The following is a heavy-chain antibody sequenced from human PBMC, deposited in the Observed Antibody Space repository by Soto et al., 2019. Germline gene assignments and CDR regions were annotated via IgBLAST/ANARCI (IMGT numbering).Heavy chain of an antibody. D-gene: IGHD3-10*01. V-gene: IGHV3-53*01. J-gene: IGHJ4*02. CDR1: GFTVGNNY. CDR3: AKDGRGSASHYNSFGY. Sequence: EVQLVESGGGLIQPGGSLKLCCAASGFTVGNNYMSWVRQAPGKGLEWVSLIYSTGTTKYADSVKGRFTVSRDNAKNTLYLQMNSLRAEYTAVYYCAKDGRGSASHYNSFGYWGQGTLVTVSS. CDR2: IYSTGTT.